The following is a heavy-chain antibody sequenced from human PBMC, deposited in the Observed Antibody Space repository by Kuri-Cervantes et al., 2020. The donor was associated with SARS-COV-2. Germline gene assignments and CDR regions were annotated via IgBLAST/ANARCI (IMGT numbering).Heavy chain of an antibody. J-gene: IGHJ5*02. Sequence: SETLSLTCTVSGGSITDYDWSWLRQSPGKGLEWIGYFYYSGRTNYNPSLEGRVTISVDTSKSQVSLKLSSATAADTAVYYCAREDRGWFDPWGQGALVTVSS. CDR2: FYYSGRT. V-gene: IGHV4-59*12. CDR1: GGSITDYD. CDR3: AREDRGWFDP.